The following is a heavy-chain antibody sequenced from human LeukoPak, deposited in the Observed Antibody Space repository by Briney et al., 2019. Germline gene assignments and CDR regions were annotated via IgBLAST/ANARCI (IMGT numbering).Heavy chain of an antibody. J-gene: IGHJ2*01. CDR2: ISHSGDT. Sequence: SETLSLTCAVSGGSISSINWCNRVRQSPGKGLEWIGEISHSGDTNYSPSLKSRVTISVDKSKNQFSLNLTSVTAADTAVYYCARGRLVVAPIDLWGRGTLVTVSS. V-gene: IGHV4-4*02. CDR1: GGSISSINW. D-gene: IGHD5-12*01. CDR3: ARGRLVVAPIDL.